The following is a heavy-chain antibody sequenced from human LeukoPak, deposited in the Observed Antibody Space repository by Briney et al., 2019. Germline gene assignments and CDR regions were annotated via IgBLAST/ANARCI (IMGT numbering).Heavy chain of an antibody. Sequence: GRSRRLSCAASGFTFSSYGMHWVRQAPGKGLEWVAVIWYGGSNKYYADSVKGRFTISRDNSKNTLYLQMNSLRAEDTAVYYCAKDGVVGAPGDYYYYMDVWGKGTTVTVSS. CDR3: AKDGVVGAPGDYYYYMDV. CDR1: GFTFSSYG. J-gene: IGHJ6*03. V-gene: IGHV3-30*18. D-gene: IGHD1-26*01. CDR2: IWYGGSNK.